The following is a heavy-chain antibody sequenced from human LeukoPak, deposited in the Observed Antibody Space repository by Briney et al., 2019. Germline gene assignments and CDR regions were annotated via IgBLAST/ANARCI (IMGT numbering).Heavy chain of an antibody. D-gene: IGHD3-10*01. CDR2: IKTKPERGTT. V-gene: IGHV3-15*01. J-gene: IGHJ5*02. CDR1: RFTFSKAW. CDR3: TTGLSGT. Sequence: GGSLRLSCAASRFTFSKAWMSWVRQAPGKRLECVGRIKTKPERGTTDYAAPVKGRFTISRDDSENTLYLQMSSLKTEDTAVYYCTTGLSGTWGQGTLVTVSS.